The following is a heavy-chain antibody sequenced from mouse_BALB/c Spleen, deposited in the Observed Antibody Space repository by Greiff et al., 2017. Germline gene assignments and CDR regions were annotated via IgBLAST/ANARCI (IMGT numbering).Heavy chain of an antibody. Sequence: QVQLKESGAELARPGASVKMSCKASGYTFTSYTMHWVKQRPGQGLEWIGYINPSSGYTNYNQKFKDKATLTADKSSSTAYMQLSSLTSEDSAVYYCARGDGYYHVMDYWGQGTSVTVSS. CDR3: ARGDGYYHVMDY. D-gene: IGHD2-3*01. V-gene: IGHV1-4*01. CDR1: GYTFTSYT. CDR2: INPSSGYT. J-gene: IGHJ4*01.